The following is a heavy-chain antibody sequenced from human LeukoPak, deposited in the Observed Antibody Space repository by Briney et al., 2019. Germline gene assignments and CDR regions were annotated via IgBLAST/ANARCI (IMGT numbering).Heavy chain of an antibody. D-gene: IGHD3-3*01. V-gene: IGHV4-59*01. CDR1: GGSISSYY. Sequence: PSETLSLTCTVSGGSISSYYWSWLRQPPGKGLEWIGYIYYSGSTNYNPSLKSRVTISVDTSKNQFSLKLSSVTAADTAVYYCASSREDFPFDYWGQGTLVTVSS. J-gene: IGHJ4*02. CDR3: ASSREDFPFDY. CDR2: IYYSGST.